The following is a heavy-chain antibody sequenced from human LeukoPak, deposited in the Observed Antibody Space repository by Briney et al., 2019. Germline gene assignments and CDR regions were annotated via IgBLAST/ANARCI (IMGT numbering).Heavy chain of an antibody. J-gene: IGHJ4*02. CDR1: GFTFSTYS. V-gene: IGHV3-48*02. CDR3: ATGRTAYDY. CDR2: ISSTSSHI. Sequence: GGSLRLSCAASGFTFSTYSMNWVRQAPGKGLEWVSYISSTSSHIYYADSVQGRFSISRDNAKNSVFLQMNSLRDEDTAVYYCATGRTAYDYWGQGTLVTVSS. D-gene: IGHD1-14*01.